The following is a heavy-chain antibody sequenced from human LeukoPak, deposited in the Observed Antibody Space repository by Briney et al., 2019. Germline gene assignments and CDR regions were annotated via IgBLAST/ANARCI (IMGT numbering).Heavy chain of an antibody. CDR2: MNPNSGNT. V-gene: IGHV1-8*03. CDR3: ARGYRYGDYPPYYYYYMDV. J-gene: IGHJ6*03. Sequence: GASVKVSCKASGYTFTSYDINWVRQATGQGLEWMGWMNPNSGNTGYAQKFQGRVTITRNTSISTAYMGLSSLRSEDTAVYYCARGYRYGDYPPYYYYYMDVWGKGTTVTVSS. D-gene: IGHD4-17*01. CDR1: GYTFTSYD.